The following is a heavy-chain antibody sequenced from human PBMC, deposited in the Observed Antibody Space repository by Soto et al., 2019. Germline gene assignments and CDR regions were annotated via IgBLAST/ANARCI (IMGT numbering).Heavy chain of an antibody. CDR3: ARGRTIASRWWFDP. J-gene: IGHJ5*02. D-gene: IGHD6-6*01. CDR1: GDSVTSYY. CDR2: IYYSGST. V-gene: IGHV4-59*02. Sequence: PSETLSLTCSFSGDSVTSYYWTWIRQLPGKGLEWIGYIYYSGSTNYNPSLKSRVTISVDTSNNHFSLRLTSVTAADTAVYYCARGRTIASRWWFDPWGQGILVTVSS.